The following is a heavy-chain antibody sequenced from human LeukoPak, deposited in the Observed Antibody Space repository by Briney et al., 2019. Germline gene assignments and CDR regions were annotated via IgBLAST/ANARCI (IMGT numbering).Heavy chain of an antibody. J-gene: IGHJ4*02. CDR2: IYYSGST. Sequence: SETLSLTCTVSGGSISSSSYYWGWIRQPPGKGLEWIGSIYYSGSTYYNPSLKSRVTISVDTSKNQFSLKLSSVTAADTAVYYCARRPTSNQFDYWGQGTLVTVSS. CDR1: GGSISSSSYY. D-gene: IGHD4-11*01. CDR3: ARRPTSNQFDY. V-gene: IGHV4-39*01.